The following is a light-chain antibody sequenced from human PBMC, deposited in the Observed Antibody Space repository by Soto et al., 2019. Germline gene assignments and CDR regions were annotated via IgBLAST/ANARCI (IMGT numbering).Light chain of an antibody. CDR2: EVD. CDR3: SSYTVINTVV. V-gene: IGLV2-14*01. Sequence: QSVLTQPASVSGSPGQSISISCTGSSSDVGAYNYVAWYQQKPGKAPKLLIYEVDNRPSGISHRFSGSKSGNTASLTISGLQTEDEADYYCSSYTVINTVVFGGGTKLTVL. J-gene: IGLJ3*02. CDR1: SSDVGAYNY.